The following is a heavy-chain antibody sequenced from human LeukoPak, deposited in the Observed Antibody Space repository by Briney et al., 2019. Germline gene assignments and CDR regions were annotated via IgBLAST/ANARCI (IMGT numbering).Heavy chain of an antibody. Sequence: PSETLSLTCTVPGGSISSYYWSWIRQPPGKGLEWIGEINHSGTTNYNPSLASRVTVSVDTSKNQFSLNLTSVTAADTAVYFCARGIVYGSGSYYKAYYFDSWGQGTLVTVSS. V-gene: IGHV4-34*01. J-gene: IGHJ4*02. D-gene: IGHD3-10*01. CDR3: ARGIVYGSGSYYKAYYFDS. CDR1: GGSISSYY. CDR2: INHSGTT.